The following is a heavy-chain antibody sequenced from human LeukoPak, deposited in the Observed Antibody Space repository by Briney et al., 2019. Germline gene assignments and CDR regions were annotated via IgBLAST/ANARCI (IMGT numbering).Heavy chain of an antibody. V-gene: IGHV3-30-3*01. CDR1: GFTFSSYA. CDR2: ISYDGSNK. J-gene: IGHJ5*02. CDR3: ARVGDYGDQRNWFDP. D-gene: IGHD4-17*01. Sequence: PGGSLRLSCAASGFTFSSYAMHWVRQAPGKGLEWVAVISYDGSNKYYADSVKGRFTISRDNSKNTLYLQMNSLRAEDTAVYYCARVGDYGDQRNWFDPWGQGTLVTVSS.